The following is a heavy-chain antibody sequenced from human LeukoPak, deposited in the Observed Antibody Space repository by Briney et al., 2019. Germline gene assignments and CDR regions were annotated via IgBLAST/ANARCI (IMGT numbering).Heavy chain of an antibody. V-gene: IGHV5-10-1*01. J-gene: IGHJ4*02. CDR3: ARHGGSGLEPLDY. Sequence: GQPLRISCKGSGYSLSSYWISWVRQMPGKGLEGMGRIDPSDSYSTYSPSFRGHVTISADKSISTAYLQWISLKASDSAMYYCARHGGSGLEPLDYWGQGTLVTVSS. CDR2: IDPSDSYS. CDR1: GYSLSSYW. D-gene: IGHD2-15*01.